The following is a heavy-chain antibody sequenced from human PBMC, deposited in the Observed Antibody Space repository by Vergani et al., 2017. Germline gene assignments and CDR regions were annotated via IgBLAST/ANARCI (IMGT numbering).Heavy chain of an antibody. V-gene: IGHV1-8*02. Sequence: QVQLVQSGAEVKKPGSSVKVSCKASGGTFSSYAISWVRQATGQGLEWMGWMNPNSGNTGYAQKFQGRVTMTRNTSISTAYMELSSLRSEDTAVYYCARWQGGRPLRRQYSSYHCDYWGQGTLVTSPQ. CDR3: ARWQGGRPLRRQYSSYHCDY. CDR2: MNPNSGNT. J-gene: IGHJ4*02. CDR1: GGTFSSYA. D-gene: IGHD6-6*01.